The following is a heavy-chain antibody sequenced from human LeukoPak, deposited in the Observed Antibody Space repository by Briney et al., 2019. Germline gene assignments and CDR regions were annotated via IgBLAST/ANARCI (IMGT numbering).Heavy chain of an antibody. CDR1: GDSISSTSYY. CDR2: IYYSGST. D-gene: IGHD5-12*01. CDR3: ARAPYSGYASGTRRGAFDI. Sequence: SETLSLTCTVSGDSISSTSYYWGWIRQPPGKGLEWIGSIYYSGSTNYNPSLKSRVTISVDTSKNQFSLKLSSVTAEDTAVYYCARAPYSGYASGTRRGAFDIWGQGTMVTVSS. J-gene: IGHJ3*02. V-gene: IGHV4-39*07.